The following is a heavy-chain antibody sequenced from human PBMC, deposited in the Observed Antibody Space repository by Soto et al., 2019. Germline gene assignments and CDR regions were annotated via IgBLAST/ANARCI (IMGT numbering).Heavy chain of an antibody. J-gene: IGHJ5*02. CDR3: TRDQGGSYDSWFDP. CDR2: ISSGSAYI. CDR1: TFNSYS. D-gene: IGHD1-26*01. V-gene: IGHV3-21*06. Sequence: EVQLVESGGGLVKPGGSLRLSCTFTFNSYSLNWVRQAPGKGLKGVSSISSGSAYIKYADSVKGRFTISRDNANNLLYLQMSSLRVDDTAVYYCTRDQGGSYDSWFDPWGQGTLVTVSS.